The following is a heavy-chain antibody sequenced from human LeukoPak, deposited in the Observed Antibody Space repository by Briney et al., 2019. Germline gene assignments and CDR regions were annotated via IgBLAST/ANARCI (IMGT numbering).Heavy chain of an antibody. CDR1: GYSYTGYW. Sequence: GESLKISCKGSGYSYTGYWIGWVRQMPGKGLEWMGIIYPGESDTRYSPSFQGQVTISADKSISTAYLQWSSLKASDTAMYYCAIRYSGSYNDYWGQGTLVTVSS. D-gene: IGHD1-26*01. CDR3: AIRYSGSYNDY. J-gene: IGHJ4*02. CDR2: IYPGESDT. V-gene: IGHV5-51*01.